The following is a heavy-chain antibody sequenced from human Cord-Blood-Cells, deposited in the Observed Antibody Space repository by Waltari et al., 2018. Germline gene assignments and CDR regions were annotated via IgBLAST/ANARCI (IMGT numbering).Heavy chain of an antibody. CDR2: INPILGIA. J-gene: IGHJ3*02. V-gene: IGHV1-69*09. CDR1: GGTFSSYA. D-gene: IGHD6-6*01. Sequence: QVQLVQSGAEVKKPGSSVKVSCKASGGTFSSYAISWVRQAPGEGLEWMGRINPILGIANYAPKFQGRVTITAHKSTSTAYMELSSLRSEDTAVYYCASAIAGSSSAFDIWGQGTMVTVSS. CDR3: ASAIAGSSSAFDI.